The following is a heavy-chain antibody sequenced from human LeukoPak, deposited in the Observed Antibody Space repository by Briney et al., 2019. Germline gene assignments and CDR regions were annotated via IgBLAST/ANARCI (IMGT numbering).Heavy chain of an antibody. CDR2: MNPNSGNT. CDR3: ASAKRKGSAGLAYFDY. V-gene: IGHV1-8*01. CDR1: GYTFTSYD. J-gene: IGHJ4*02. D-gene: IGHD6-13*01. Sequence: ASVKVSCKASGYTFTSYDINWVRQATGQGLEWMGWMNPNSGNTGYAQKFQGRVTMTRDTSTSTVYMELSSLRSEDTAVYYCASAKRKGSAGLAYFDYWGQGTLVTVSS.